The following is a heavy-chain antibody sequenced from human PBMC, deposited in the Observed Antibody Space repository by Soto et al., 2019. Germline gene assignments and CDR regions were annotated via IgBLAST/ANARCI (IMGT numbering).Heavy chain of an antibody. CDR2: INAGNGNT. Sequence: ASVKVSCKASGYTFTSYAMHWVRQAPGQRLEWMGWINAGNGNTKYSQKFQGRVTITRDTSASTAYMELSSLRSEDTAVYYCAGSKAAAGTLDYWGQGTLVTVSS. V-gene: IGHV1-3*01. CDR1: GYTFTSYA. J-gene: IGHJ4*02. D-gene: IGHD6-13*01. CDR3: AGSKAAAGTLDY.